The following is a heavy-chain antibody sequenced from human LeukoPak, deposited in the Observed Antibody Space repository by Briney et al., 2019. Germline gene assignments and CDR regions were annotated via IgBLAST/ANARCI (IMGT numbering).Heavy chain of an antibody. V-gene: IGHV3-30-3*01. CDR2: ISYDGSNK. CDR1: GFTFSSYA. CDR3: ARDYYDNSGTQDY. J-gene: IGHJ4*02. D-gene: IGHD3-22*01. Sequence: GRSLRLSCVASGFTFSSYAMHWVRQAPGKGLEWVAVISYDGSNKYYADSVKGRFTISRDNSKNTLYLQMNSLRAEDTAVYYCARDYYDNSGTQDYWGQGTLVTVSS.